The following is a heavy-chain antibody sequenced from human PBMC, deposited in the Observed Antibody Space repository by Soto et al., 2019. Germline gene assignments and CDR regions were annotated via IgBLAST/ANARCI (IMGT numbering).Heavy chain of an antibody. CDR1: GYTLTELS. J-gene: IGHJ4*02. CDR3: ATALAYGDPGSGDFDY. Sequence: ASVKVSCKVSGYTLTELSMHWVRQAPGKGLEWMGGFDPEDGETIYAQKFQGRVTMTEDTSTDTAYMELSSLRSEDTAVYYCATALAYGDPGSGDFDYWGQGTLVTVS. CDR2: FDPEDGET. D-gene: IGHD4-17*01. V-gene: IGHV1-24*01.